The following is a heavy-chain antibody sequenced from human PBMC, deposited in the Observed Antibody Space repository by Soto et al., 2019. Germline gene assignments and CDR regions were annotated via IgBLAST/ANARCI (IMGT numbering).Heavy chain of an antibody. J-gene: IGHJ5*02. D-gene: IGHD5-12*01. CDR2: ISSSSRTI. CDR1: GFTFSSYS. V-gene: IGHV3-48*01. CDR3: AREWDGDGYNSGWFDP. Sequence: GGSLRLSCSASGFTFSSYSMNWVRQAPGKGLEWVSYISSSSRTIYCADSVKGRFTVSRDNAKNSLYLQMNSLRAEDTAVYYCAREWDGDGYNSGWFDPWGQGTLVTVSS.